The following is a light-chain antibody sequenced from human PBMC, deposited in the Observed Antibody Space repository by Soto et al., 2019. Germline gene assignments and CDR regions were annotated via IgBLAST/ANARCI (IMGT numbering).Light chain of an antibody. V-gene: IGKV1-5*01. CDR2: AAS. Sequence: DIQMTQFPSTLSASAGDRVTITCRASQDIDVSLAWFQQRPGEAPKLLIFAASGLESGVPSTFSGSGSGTEFTLTISSVQPEDFATYFCQHYETFSWTFGQGTKVDIK. CDR1: QDIDVS. CDR3: QHYETFSWT. J-gene: IGKJ1*01.